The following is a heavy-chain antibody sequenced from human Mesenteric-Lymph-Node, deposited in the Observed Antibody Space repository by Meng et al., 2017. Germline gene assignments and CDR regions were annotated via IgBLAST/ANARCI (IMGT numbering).Heavy chain of an antibody. D-gene: IGHD1-14*01. CDR2: IWYDGSNK. Sequence: GESLKISCAASGFTFSSYWMSWVRQAPGKGLEWVAVIWYDGSNKYYVDSVKGRFTISRDNAKNSLYLQMNSLRAEDTAVYYCARDRSLASWGQGTLVTVSS. CDR3: ARDRSLAS. CDR1: GFTFSSYW. V-gene: IGHV3-7*01. J-gene: IGHJ4*02.